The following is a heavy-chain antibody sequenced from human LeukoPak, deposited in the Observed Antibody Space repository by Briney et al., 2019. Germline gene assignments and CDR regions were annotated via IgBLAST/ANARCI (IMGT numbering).Heavy chain of an antibody. D-gene: IGHD1-20*01. Sequence: GASVKVSCKASGGTFSSYAISWVRQAPGQGLEWVGGIIPIFGTANYAQKFQGRVTITTDESTSTAYMELSSLRSEDTAVYYCASHLEYNWKGFDYWGQGTLVTVSS. CDR2: IIPIFGTA. V-gene: IGHV1-69*05. CDR3: ASHLEYNWKGFDY. J-gene: IGHJ4*02. CDR1: GGTFSSYA.